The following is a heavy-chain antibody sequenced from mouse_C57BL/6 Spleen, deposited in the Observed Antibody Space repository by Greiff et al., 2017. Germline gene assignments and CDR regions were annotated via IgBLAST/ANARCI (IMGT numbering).Heavy chain of an antibody. J-gene: IGHJ2*01. CDR1: GYTFTSYW. CDR2: IHPSDSDT. V-gene: IGHV1-74*01. D-gene: IGHD6-5*01. Sequence: QVQLQQPGAELVKPGASVKVSCKASGYTFTSYWMHWVKQRPGQGLEWIGRIHPSDSDTNYNQKFKGKATLAVDKSSSTAYMQRSSLTSEDSAVLCCAIIYAYAYGYWGQGTTLTVAS. CDR3: AIIYAYAYGY.